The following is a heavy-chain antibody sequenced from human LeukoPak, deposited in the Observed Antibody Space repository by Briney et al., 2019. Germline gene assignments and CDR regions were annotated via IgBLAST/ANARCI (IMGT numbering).Heavy chain of an antibody. J-gene: IGHJ5*02. V-gene: IGHV4-39*01. Sequence: PSETLSLTCTVSGGSIRSSSYYWGWIRQPPGKGLEWIGSIYYSGSTYYNPSLKSRVTISVDTSKNQFSLKLSSVTAADTAVYYCARVDSSSPRNWFDPWGQGTLVTVSS. CDR2: IYYSGST. CDR3: ARVDSSSPRNWFDP. D-gene: IGHD6-13*01. CDR1: GGSIRSSSYY.